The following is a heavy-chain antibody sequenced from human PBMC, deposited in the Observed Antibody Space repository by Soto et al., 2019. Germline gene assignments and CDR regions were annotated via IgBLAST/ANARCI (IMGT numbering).Heavy chain of an antibody. D-gene: IGHD3-16*01. Sequence: PGGSLRLSCAASGFTFGRNGMHWVRQAPGKGLEWVAVLSFDGRIEYYADSVKGRFKIFRDNPKNTLYLQMNTLRPDDTALYYCAKDRDRIWSFVYWGQGVLVTVFS. CDR2: LSFDGRIE. J-gene: IGHJ4*02. CDR1: GFTFGRNG. CDR3: AKDRDRIWSFVY. V-gene: IGHV3-30*18.